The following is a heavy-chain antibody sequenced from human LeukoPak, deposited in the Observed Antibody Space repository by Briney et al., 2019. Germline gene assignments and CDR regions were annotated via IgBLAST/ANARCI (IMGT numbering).Heavy chain of an antibody. CDR2: IYYSGST. CDR3: ARDVRHYDSSGYFFDY. J-gene: IGHJ4*02. CDR1: GGSISSYY. Sequence: PSETLSLTCTVSGGSISSYYWSWIRQPPGKGLEWIGYIYYSGSTNYNPSLKSRVTISVDTSKNQFSLKLSSVTAADTAVYYCARDVRHYDSSGYFFDYWGQGTLVTVSS. D-gene: IGHD3-22*01. V-gene: IGHV4-59*01.